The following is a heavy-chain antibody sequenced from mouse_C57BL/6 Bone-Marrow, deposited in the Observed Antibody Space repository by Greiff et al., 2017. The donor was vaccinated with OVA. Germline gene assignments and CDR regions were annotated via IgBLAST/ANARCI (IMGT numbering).Heavy chain of an antibody. CDR3: ARLWFYAMDY. CDR1: GFSLTSYG. V-gene: IGHV2-2*01. CDR2: IWSGGST. Sequence: VQLQQSGPGLVQPSQSLSITCTVSGFSLTSYGVHWVRQSPGKGLAWLGVIWSGGSTDYNAAFISRLSISKDNSKSQVFFKMNSLQADDTAIYYCARLWFYAMDYWGQGTSVTVSS. D-gene: IGHD2-2*01. J-gene: IGHJ4*01.